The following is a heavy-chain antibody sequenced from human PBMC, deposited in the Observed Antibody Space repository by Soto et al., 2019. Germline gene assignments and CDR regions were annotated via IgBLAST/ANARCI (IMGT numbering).Heavy chain of an antibody. CDR2: ISYSGGST. Sequence: GSLRLSCAASGFTFSMFAMNWVRQAPGKGLEWVASISYSGGSTNYADSVRGRFTISRDNSKNTLSLQMTSLRAEDTAVYYCAKVMGSTSSTANFDYWGRGTLVTVSS. CDR1: GFTFSMFA. J-gene: IGHJ4*02. V-gene: IGHV3-23*01. D-gene: IGHD3-10*01. CDR3: AKVMGSTSSTANFDY.